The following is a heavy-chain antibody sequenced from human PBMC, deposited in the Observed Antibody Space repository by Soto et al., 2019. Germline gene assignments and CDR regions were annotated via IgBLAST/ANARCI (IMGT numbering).Heavy chain of an antibody. V-gene: IGHV3-23*01. J-gene: IGHJ4*02. Sequence: GGSLRLSCAASGFTFSSYAMSWVRQAPGKGLEWVSAISGSGGSTYYADSVKGRFTISRDNSKNTLHLQMNSLRAEDTAVYYCAKNPSGTLPAKRPFDSWGQGTPVTVS. D-gene: IGHD1-26*01. CDR1: GFTFSSYA. CDR2: ISGSGGST. CDR3: AKNPSGTLPAKRPFDS.